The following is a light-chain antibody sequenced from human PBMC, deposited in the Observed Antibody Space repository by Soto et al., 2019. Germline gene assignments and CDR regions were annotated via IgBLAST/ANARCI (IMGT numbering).Light chain of an antibody. CDR2: GAA. Sequence: EIVLTQSPGTLSLSTGERATLSCRASQSVSNSYVAWYQQKPGQAPRLLIYGAASRATGIPDRFSGSGSGTDFTLTISRLEPEDFAVYYCQQYGTTPRTFGQGTKVEV. J-gene: IGKJ1*01. CDR3: QQYGTTPRT. CDR1: QSVSNSY. V-gene: IGKV3-20*01.